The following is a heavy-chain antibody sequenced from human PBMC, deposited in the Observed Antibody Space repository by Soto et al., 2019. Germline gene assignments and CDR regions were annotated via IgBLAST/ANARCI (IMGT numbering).Heavy chain of an antibody. D-gene: IGHD2-2*01. J-gene: IGHJ4*02. CDR2: IYQSGKT. CDR1: GFPVSYGYY. CDR3: ARLYCSSVSCYNDY. V-gene: IGHV4-38-2*01. Sequence: AETLSLTCGVSGFPVSYGYYWGWIRHPPGKGLEWLGSIYQSGKTYYNPSLKSRLTLSMDTSKNEFSVRLRSVTAADTAVYFCARLYCSSVSCYNDYWGPGVQVTVSS.